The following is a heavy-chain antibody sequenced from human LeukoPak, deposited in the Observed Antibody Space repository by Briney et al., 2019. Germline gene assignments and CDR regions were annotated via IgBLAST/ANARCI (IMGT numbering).Heavy chain of an antibody. D-gene: IGHD2-2*01. V-gene: IGHV1-18*04. CDR3: ARGYCSSTSCFYFDY. Sequence: HGASVKVSCKASGYTFTSYGISWVRRAPGQGLEWMGWISAYNGNTNYAQKLQGRVTMTTDTSTSTAYMELRSLRSDDTAVYYCARGYCSSTSCFYFDYWGQGTLVTVSS. CDR2: ISAYNGNT. CDR1: GYTFTSYG. J-gene: IGHJ4*02.